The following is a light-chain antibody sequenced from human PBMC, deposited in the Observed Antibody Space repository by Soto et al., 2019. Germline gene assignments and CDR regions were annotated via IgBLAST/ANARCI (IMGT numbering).Light chain of an antibody. V-gene: IGKV3-20*01. CDR3: QQYGGMWT. CDR2: GAS. CDR1: QSVSSSY. J-gene: IGKJ1*01. Sequence: EIVMTQSPATLSLSPGERATLSCRASQSVSSSYLAWYQQSPGQAPRLLIQGASSRATGIPDRFTGSGSGTDFTLTINRLEPEDFAVYYCQQYGGMWTFGQGTKVDIK.